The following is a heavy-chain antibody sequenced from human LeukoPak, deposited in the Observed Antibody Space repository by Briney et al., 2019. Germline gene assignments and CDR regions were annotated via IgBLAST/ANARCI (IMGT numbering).Heavy chain of an antibody. Sequence: PGGSLRLSCAASGFTFSSYWMSWVRQAPGKGLEWVANINQDGSEKYYVDSVKGRFTISRDNAKNALFLQMNSLRAEDTAVYYCARDRRYDFWSGIYYYYMDVWGKGTTVTVSS. V-gene: IGHV3-7*01. CDR3: ARDRRYDFWSGIYYYYMDV. CDR2: INQDGSEK. CDR1: GFTFSSYW. D-gene: IGHD3-3*01. J-gene: IGHJ6*03.